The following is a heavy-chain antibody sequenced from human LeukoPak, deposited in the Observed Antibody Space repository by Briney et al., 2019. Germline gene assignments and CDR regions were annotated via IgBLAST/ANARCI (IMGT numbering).Heavy chain of an antibody. CDR1: GLTFSSYS. Sequence: GGSLTLPCAVSGLTFSSYSMNWLRHATGEGLEWVSFISTSSIYIYYADSVKGRFTITRDNAKNSLYLQMNSLRAEDTAVYYCATTRIADYYMDVWGKGTTVTISS. CDR3: ATTRIADYYMDV. V-gene: IGHV3-21*01. D-gene: IGHD6-13*01. CDR2: ISTSSIYI. J-gene: IGHJ6*03.